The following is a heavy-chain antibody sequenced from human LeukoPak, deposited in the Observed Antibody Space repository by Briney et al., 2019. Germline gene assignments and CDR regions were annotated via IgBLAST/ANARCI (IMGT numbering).Heavy chain of an antibody. V-gene: IGHV4-34*01. J-gene: IGHJ4*02. CDR2: INHSGST. CDR1: GGSFSGYY. CDR3: ARDRPFDY. Sequence: ASETLSLTCAVYGGSFSGYYWSWIRQPPGKGLEWIGEINHSGSTNYNPSLKSRVTISVDTSKNQFSLKLSSVTAADTAVHYCARDRPFDYWGQGTLVTVSS.